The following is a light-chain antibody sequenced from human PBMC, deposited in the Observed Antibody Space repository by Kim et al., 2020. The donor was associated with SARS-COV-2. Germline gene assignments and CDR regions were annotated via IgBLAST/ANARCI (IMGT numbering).Light chain of an antibody. CDR3: SSYTSSSTLV. J-gene: IGLJ1*01. V-gene: IGLV2-14*01. CDR2: DVS. CDR1: SSDVGGYNY. Sequence: QSALTQPASVSGSPGQSITTSCTGTSSDVGGYNYVSWYQQHPGKAPKLMIYDVSKRPSGVSNRFSGSKSGNTASLTISGLQAEDEADYYCSSYTSSSTLVFGTGAKVTVL.